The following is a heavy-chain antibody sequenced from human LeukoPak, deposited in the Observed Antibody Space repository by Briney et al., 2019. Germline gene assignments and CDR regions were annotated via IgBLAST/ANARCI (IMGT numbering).Heavy chain of an antibody. D-gene: IGHD2-15*01. J-gene: IGHJ4*02. V-gene: IGHV3-53*01. Sequence: PGGSLRLSCAASGFTVSSNYMSWVRHAPGPGLEWVSVIYSGGSTYYADSVKGRFTISRDNSKNTLYLQMNSLRAEDTAVYYCARAGLYCSGGSCYHFDYWGQGTLVTVSS. CDR2: IYSGGST. CDR3: ARAGLYCSGGSCYHFDY. CDR1: GFTVSSNY.